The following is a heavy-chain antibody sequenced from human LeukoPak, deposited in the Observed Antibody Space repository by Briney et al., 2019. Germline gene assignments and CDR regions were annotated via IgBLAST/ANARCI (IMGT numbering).Heavy chain of an antibody. D-gene: IGHD6-19*01. V-gene: IGHV3-43*01. CDR2: ITWDSGTT. Sequence: PGGSLRLSCAASGFTFDDYTMHWVRQAPGKSLEWVSLITWDSGTTYYKDSVKGRFTISRDNSKNSLYLQMNSLRTEDTASYYCAKGYSSGWYPFDYWGQGTLVTVSS. J-gene: IGHJ4*02. CDR1: GFTFDDYT. CDR3: AKGYSSGWYPFDY.